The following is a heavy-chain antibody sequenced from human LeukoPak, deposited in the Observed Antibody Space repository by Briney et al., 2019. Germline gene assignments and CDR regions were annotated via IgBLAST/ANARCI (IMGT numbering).Heavy chain of an antibody. D-gene: IGHD1-26*01. Sequence: SETLSLTCTVSGGSITSRSYYWAWIRQPPGKGLEWIGTIYYSGSTYYNPSLKSPVTVSVDTSRNQFSLKLSSVTVADTAVYYCASEGAPVWYFDLWGRGTLVTVSS. CDR2: IYYSGST. CDR1: GGSITSRSYY. V-gene: IGHV4-39*07. CDR3: ASEGAPVWYFDL. J-gene: IGHJ2*01.